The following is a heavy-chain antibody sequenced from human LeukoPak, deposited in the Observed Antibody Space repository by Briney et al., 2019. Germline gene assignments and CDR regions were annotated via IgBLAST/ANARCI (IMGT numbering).Heavy chain of an antibody. CDR1: GGSFSRYY. J-gene: IGHJ5*02. CDR3: ASLYGVPTINWFDP. Sequence: PSETLSLTCAVYGGSFSRYYWSWIRQPPGKGLEWIGEINHSGSTNYNPSLKSRVTISVDTSKNQFSLKLSFVTAADTAVYYCASLYGVPTINWFDPWGQGTLVTVSS. CDR2: INHSGST. D-gene: IGHD4-17*01. V-gene: IGHV4-34*01.